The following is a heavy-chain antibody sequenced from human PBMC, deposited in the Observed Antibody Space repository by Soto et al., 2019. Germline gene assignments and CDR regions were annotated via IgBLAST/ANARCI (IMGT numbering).Heavy chain of an antibody. Sequence: QVQLVESGGGVVQPGRSLRLSCAASGFTFSSYGMHWVRQAPGKGLEWVAVIWYDGSNKYYADSVKGRFTISRDNSKNTLYLRMNSLRAEDTAVYYCARDAPAGYSRSWPYWGFGQYWGQGTLFTVSS. CDR3: ARDAPAGYSRSWPYWGFGQY. D-gene: IGHD6-13*01. CDR2: IWYDGSNK. CDR1: GFTFSSYG. V-gene: IGHV3-33*01. J-gene: IGHJ4*02.